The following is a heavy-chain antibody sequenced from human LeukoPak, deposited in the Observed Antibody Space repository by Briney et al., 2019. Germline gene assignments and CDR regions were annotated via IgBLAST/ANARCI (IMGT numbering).Heavy chain of an antibody. D-gene: IGHD2-21*02. CDR1: GFTVSSNY. J-gene: IGHJ3*02. V-gene: IGHV3-23*01. CDR3: AKGGVVVTAIPYDAFDI. Sequence: GGSLRLSCAASGFTVSSNYMTWVRQAPGKGLEWVSAISGSGGSTYYADSVKGRFTISRDNSKNTLYLQMNSLRAEDTAVYYCAKGGVVVTAIPYDAFDIWGQGTMVTVSS. CDR2: ISGSGGST.